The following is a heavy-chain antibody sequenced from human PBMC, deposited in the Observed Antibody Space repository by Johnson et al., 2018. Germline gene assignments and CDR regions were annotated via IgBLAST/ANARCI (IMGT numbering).Heavy chain of an antibody. J-gene: IGHJ3*02. CDR1: GGSISSTNW. CDR2: IYHDGCT. V-gene: IGHV4-4*02. Sequence: QVQLQESGPGLVKXSGTLSLXCAVSGGSISSTNWWSWVRQPPGRGLEWIGAIYHDGCTKYTPSLKSPVTLSRDKSKNQFSLMLRSVTAADTGMFYCARAPRHLGRPRDAFDSWGQGTMVTVSS. CDR3: ARAPRHLGRPRDAFDS.